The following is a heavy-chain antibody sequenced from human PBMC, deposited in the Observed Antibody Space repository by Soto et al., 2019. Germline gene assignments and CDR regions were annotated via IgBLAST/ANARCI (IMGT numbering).Heavy chain of an antibody. CDR2: LYWDDAK. CDR3: AHSLYHYDNSGPYTYWYFDL. Sequence: QFTLMESGPSLVKPTQTVTLTGTVSVFSLETSGMGMSWIRQPPGKALGWLALLYWDDAKRYSPSLKSRPTVTNDTAKNRVVLTLTNVDPVDTATYHCAHSLYHYDNSGPYTYWYFDLWGRGTLVTVSS. J-gene: IGHJ2*01. V-gene: IGHV2-5*02. CDR1: VFSLETSGMG. D-gene: IGHD3-22*01.